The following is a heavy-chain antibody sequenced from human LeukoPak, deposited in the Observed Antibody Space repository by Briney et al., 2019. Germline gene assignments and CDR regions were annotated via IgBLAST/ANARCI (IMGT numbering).Heavy chain of an antibody. CDR1: SGSISSGDYY. CDR2: IYYSGST. CDR3: AREVDDSSGYRYFDY. Sequence: PSQTLSLTCTVSSGSISSGDYYWSWIRQPPGKGLEWIGYIYYSGSTYYNPSLKSRVTISVDTSKNQFSLKLSSVTAADTAVYYCAREVDDSSGYRYFDYWGQGTLVTVSS. J-gene: IGHJ4*02. D-gene: IGHD3-22*01. V-gene: IGHV4-30-4*01.